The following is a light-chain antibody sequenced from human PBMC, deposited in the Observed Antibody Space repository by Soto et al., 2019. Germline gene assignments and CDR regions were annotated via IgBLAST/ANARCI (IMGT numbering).Light chain of an antibody. Sequence: DIQMTQSPSTLSASVGDRVTITCRASQSLSSWLAWYQLKPGKAPKLLIYKASCLESGVPSRLSGSGSGTEFTLTISSLQPDDFATYYCQQYNSYSTFGQGTKVEIK. CDR1: QSLSSW. J-gene: IGKJ1*01. CDR3: QQYNSYST. V-gene: IGKV1-5*03. CDR2: KAS.